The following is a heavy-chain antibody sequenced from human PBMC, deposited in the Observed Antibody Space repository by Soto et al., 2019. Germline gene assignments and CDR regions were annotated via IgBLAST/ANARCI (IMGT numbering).Heavy chain of an antibody. CDR1: GGSIIIYY. Sequence: PSETLSLTCTVSGGSIIIYYCSCIRQPAGKGLGWIWRIYSDGSTNYNTSLKSRVTMSVDTSKNQFSLNLTSMTAADTAKYNCARMRAAGTFDYWGQGTLVTVSS. V-gene: IGHV4-4*07. CDR3: ARMRAAGTFDY. J-gene: IGHJ4*02. CDR2: IYSDGST. D-gene: IGHD6-13*01.